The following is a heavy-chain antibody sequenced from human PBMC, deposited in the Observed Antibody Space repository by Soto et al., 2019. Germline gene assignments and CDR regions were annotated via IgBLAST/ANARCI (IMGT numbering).Heavy chain of an antibody. CDR2: INPSGGST. Sequence: ASVKVSCKASGYTFTSYYMHWVRQAPGQGLEWMGIINPSGGSTSYAQKFQGRVTMTRDTSTSTVYMELSSLRSEDTAVYYCAREGIVVVAAVPGYYGMDVWGQGTTVTVSS. V-gene: IGHV1-46*01. J-gene: IGHJ6*02. CDR3: AREGIVVVAAVPGYYGMDV. CDR1: GYTFTSYY. D-gene: IGHD2-15*01.